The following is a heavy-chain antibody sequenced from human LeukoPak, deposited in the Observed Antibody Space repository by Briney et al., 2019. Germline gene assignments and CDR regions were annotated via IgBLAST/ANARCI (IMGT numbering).Heavy chain of an antibody. Sequence: PSETLSLTCPVARRSISSYYRSWIRQPQGKGLEWIGYIYYSGSTNYNTSLKSRVTVSVDTSKNQFSLKLSSVTAADTAVYYCARGGYFDWLLPFDYWGQGTLVTVSS. V-gene: IGHV4-59*01. CDR2: IYYSGST. D-gene: IGHD3-9*01. CDR3: ARGGYFDWLLPFDY. J-gene: IGHJ4*02. CDR1: RRSISSYY.